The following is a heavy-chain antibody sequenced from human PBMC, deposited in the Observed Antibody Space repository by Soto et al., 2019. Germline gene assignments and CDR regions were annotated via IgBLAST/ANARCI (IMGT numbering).Heavy chain of an antibody. Sequence: SLRLSCAASGFTFSSYWMHWVRQAPGKGLVWVSRINSDGSSTSYADSVKGRFTISRDNAKNTLYLQMNSLRAEDTAVYYCARDFREQQPERLSYYGMDVWGQGTKVTVSS. CDR2: INSDGSST. V-gene: IGHV3-74*01. J-gene: IGHJ6*02. CDR1: GFTFSSYW. D-gene: IGHD6-13*01. CDR3: ARDFREQQPERLSYYGMDV.